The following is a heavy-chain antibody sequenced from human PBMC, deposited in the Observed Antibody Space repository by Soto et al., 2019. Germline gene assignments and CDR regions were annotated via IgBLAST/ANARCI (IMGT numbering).Heavy chain of an antibody. V-gene: IGHV4-59*08. CDR1: GGSISSYY. CDR2: IYYSGST. Sequence: QVQLQESGPGLVKPSETLSLTCTVSGGSISSYYWSWIRQPPGKGLEWIGYIYYSGSTNYNPSLKSRVTISVDPPKTQFPLKLSSVTAADTAVYYCARRTTDRTWDDYWGQGTLVTVPS. CDR3: ARRTTDRTWDDY. J-gene: IGHJ4*02. D-gene: IGHD4-17*01.